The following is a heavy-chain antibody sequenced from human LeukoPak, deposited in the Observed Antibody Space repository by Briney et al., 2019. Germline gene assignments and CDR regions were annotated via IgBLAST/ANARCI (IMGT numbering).Heavy chain of an antibody. CDR1: GFTVSGNY. Sequence: GGSLRPSCAASGFTVSGNYMSWVRQAPGKGLEWLSVIHRGGNKYYADSVKGRFTISRDNSKNTLYLQMNSLRAEDTAVYYCARPHCSSTSCYEDYGMDVWGQGTTVTVSS. J-gene: IGHJ6*02. V-gene: IGHV3-66*02. D-gene: IGHD2-2*01. CDR2: IHRGGNK. CDR3: ARPHCSSTSCYEDYGMDV.